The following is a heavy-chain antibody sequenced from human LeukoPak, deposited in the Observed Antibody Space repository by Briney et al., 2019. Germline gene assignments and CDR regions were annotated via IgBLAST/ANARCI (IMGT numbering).Heavy chain of an antibody. V-gene: IGHV3-23*01. CDR2: ISGSGGST. J-gene: IGHJ4*02. CDR1: GFTFSSYA. D-gene: IGHD3-22*01. Sequence: GGSLRLSCAASGFTFSSYAMSWVRQAPGKGLEWVSAISGSGGSTYYADPVKGRFTISRDNSKNTLYLQMNSLRAEDTAVYYCAKDLVVITTSFELVFDYWGQGTLVTVSS. CDR3: AKDLVVITTSFELVFDY.